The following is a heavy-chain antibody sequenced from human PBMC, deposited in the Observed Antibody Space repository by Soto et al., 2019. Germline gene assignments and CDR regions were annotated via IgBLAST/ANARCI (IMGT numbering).Heavy chain of an antibody. V-gene: IGHV4-59*08. CDR2: IYYSGST. D-gene: IGHD3-9*01. CDR1: GGSISSYY. Sequence: ETLSLTCTVSGGSISSYYWSWIRQPPGKGLEWIGYIYYSGSTNYNPSLKSRVTISVDTSKNQFSLKLSSVTAADTAVYYCARQYLRYFDWFAFGIWGQGTMVTVPS. J-gene: IGHJ3*02. CDR3: ARQYLRYFDWFAFGI.